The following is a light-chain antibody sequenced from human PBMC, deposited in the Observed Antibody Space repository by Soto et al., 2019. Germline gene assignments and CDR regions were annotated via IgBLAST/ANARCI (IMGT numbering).Light chain of an antibody. Sequence: ETVLTQSPGTLSLSAGERATLSCGASQTIRTSFFAWYRQPPGQAPKLLISGASNRATGLAARFSGSGSGTDFTLIISRLEPEDFALYYCQQYGSSPRTFGQGTKVEIK. J-gene: IGKJ1*01. CDR3: QQYGSSPRT. CDR1: QTIRTSF. V-gene: IGKV3-20*01. CDR2: GAS.